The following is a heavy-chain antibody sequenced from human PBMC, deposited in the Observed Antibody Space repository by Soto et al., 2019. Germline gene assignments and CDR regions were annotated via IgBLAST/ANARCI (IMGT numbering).Heavy chain of an antibody. J-gene: IGHJ6*02. CDR1: GYTFSGYY. CDR3: ARGKYGNAEYGMDV. V-gene: IGHV1-2*04. Sequence: ASVKVSCKASGYTFSGYYMDWGRRAPGQELEWMGWINPNSGGTNYAQKFQGWVTMTRDTSISTAYMELSRLRSDDTAVYYCARGKYGNAEYGMDVWGPGTTVTVSS. D-gene: IGHD3-10*01. CDR2: INPNSGGT.